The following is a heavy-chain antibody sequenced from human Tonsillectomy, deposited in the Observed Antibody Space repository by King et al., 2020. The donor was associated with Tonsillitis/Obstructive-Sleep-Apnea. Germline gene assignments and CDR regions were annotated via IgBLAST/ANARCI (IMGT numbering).Heavy chain of an antibody. D-gene: IGHD1-14*01. CDR3: ARAPEGARLNEY. J-gene: IGHJ4*02. CDR1: GGTFSTSA. CDR2: IIPIFGMA. V-gene: IGHV1-69*09. Sequence: QLVQSGAEVKKPGSSVKVSCKVSGGTFSTSAINWVRQAPGQGLEWMGRIIPIFGMAQYAQKFQGRVTITAAKSTSTAYMEMSSLGFDDPAVYYCARAPEGARLNEYWGQGALVTVSS.